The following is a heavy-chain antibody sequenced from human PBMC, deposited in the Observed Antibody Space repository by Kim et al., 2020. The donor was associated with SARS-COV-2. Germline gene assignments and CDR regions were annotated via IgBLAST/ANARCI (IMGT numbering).Heavy chain of an antibody. Sequence: YADPGKCRFTISRDNAKNSLYLQMNSLRAEDTAVYYCARVEWLVQGYFQHWGQGTLVTVSS. J-gene: IGHJ1*01. CDR3: ARVEWLVQGYFQH. D-gene: IGHD6-19*01. V-gene: IGHV3-11*01.